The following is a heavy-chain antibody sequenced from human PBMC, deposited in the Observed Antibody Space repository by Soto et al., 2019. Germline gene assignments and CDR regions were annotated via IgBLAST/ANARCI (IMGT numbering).Heavy chain of an antibody. D-gene: IGHD5-12*01. CDR1: GYSFSSYG. V-gene: IGHV1-18*01. CDR2: ISAYNGNT. J-gene: IGHJ4*02. Sequence: QVQLVQSGAEVKKPGASVKVSCVASGYSFSSYGISWVRQAPGQGLEWGGWISAYNGNTNYAQRVQGRVTMTTDISTTTAYMELRSLRSDDTAVYYCARGGTDNGYDYAAEDNWGQGTLVTVSS. CDR3: ARGGTDNGYDYAAEDN.